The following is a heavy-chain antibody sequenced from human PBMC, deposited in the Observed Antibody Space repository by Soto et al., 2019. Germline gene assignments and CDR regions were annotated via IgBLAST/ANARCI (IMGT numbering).Heavy chain of an antibody. J-gene: IGHJ4*02. CDR2: ISSSGNYI. V-gene: IGHV3-21*01. CDR3: ARTGRWLQFEDY. Sequence: VGPLRLSCATSGFTFSDYSMNWVRQAPGKGLEWVSSISSSGNYIYSADSVKGRFTISRDNTKSSLNLQMNSLRAEDTAVYYCARTGRWLQFEDYWGQGTLVTVSS. D-gene: IGHD5-12*01. CDR1: GFTFSDYS.